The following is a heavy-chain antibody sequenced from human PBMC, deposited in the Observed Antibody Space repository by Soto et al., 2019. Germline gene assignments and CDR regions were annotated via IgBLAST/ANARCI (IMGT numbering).Heavy chain of an antibody. V-gene: IGHV4-4*02. J-gene: IGHJ4*02. CDR1: GGSISSSNW. CDR2: IYHSGST. Sequence: SETLSLTCAVSGGSISSSNWWSWVRQPPGKGLEWIGEIYHSGSTNYNPSLKSRVTISVDRSKNQFSLKLSSVTAADTAVYYCARVRTYYYDSSGYYSYVHWGQGAQVT. D-gene: IGHD3-22*01. CDR3: ARVRTYYYDSSGYYSYVH.